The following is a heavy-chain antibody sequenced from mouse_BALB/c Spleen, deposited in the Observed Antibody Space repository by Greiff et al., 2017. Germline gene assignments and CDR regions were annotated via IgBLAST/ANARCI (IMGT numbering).Heavy chain of an antibody. Sequence: EVKLVESGAELVRPGALVKLSCKASGFNIKDYYMHWVKQRPEQGLEWIGWIDPENGNTIYDPKFQGKASITADTSSNTAYLQLSSLTSEDTAVYYCALYAMDYWGQGTSVTVSS. CDR1: GFNIKDYY. J-gene: IGHJ4*01. CDR3: ALYAMDY. V-gene: IGHV14-1*02. CDR2: IDPENGNT.